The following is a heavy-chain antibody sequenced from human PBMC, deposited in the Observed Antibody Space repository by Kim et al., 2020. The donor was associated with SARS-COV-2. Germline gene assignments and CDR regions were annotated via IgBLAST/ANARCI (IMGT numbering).Heavy chain of an antibody. D-gene: IGHD3-10*01. V-gene: IGHV1-69*13. J-gene: IGHJ4*02. CDR1: GGTFSSYA. CDR2: IIPIFGTA. CDR3: ALMGFGELLFSPPFDY. Sequence: SVKVSCKASGGTFSSYAISWVRQAPGQGLEWMGGIIPIFGTANYAQKFQGRVTITADESTSTAYMELSSLRSEDTAVYYCALMGFGELLFSPPFDYWGQGPLVTVSS.